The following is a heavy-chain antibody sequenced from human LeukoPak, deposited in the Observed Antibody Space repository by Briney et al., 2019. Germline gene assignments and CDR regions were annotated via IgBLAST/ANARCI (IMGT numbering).Heavy chain of an antibody. J-gene: IGHJ4*02. Sequence: ASVKVSCKASGYTFTSSDINWVRQATGQGLEWMGWMNTNNGNTGYAQKFQGRVTMTRNTSISTAYMELSSLTSEDTAVYYRARAGGGSSWYSVLDYWGQGTLVTVSS. CDR3: ARAGGGSSWYSVLDY. D-gene: IGHD6-13*01. CDR2: MNTNNGNT. CDR1: GYTFTSSD. V-gene: IGHV1-8*01.